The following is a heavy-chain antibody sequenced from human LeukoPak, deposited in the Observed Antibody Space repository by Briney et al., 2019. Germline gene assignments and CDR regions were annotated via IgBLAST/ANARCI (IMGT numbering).Heavy chain of an antibody. D-gene: IGHD4-17*01. Sequence: GGSLRLSCAASGFTFSSYSMNWVRQAPGKGLEWVSSISSSSSYIYYADSVKGRFTISRDNAKNSLYLQMNSLRAEDTAVYYCARDNDYGDYGREHAFDIWGQGTMVTVSS. V-gene: IGHV3-21*01. CDR1: GFTFSSYS. CDR3: ARDNDYGDYGREHAFDI. CDR2: ISSSSSYI. J-gene: IGHJ3*02.